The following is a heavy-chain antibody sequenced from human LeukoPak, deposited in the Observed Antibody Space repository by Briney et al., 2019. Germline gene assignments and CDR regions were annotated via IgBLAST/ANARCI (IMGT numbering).Heavy chain of an antibody. CDR3: AKDRPNYYDSSGHYYRRDGDY. CDR1: GFTFSSHA. D-gene: IGHD3-22*01. V-gene: IGHV3-23*01. CDR2: VSGSGGYT. Sequence: PGGSLRLSCAASGFTFSSHAMSWVRQAPGKGLEWVSSVSGSGGYTYYAGSVKGRFTISRDNSKNTLYLQMNSLRAGDTAIYYCAKDRPNYYDSSGHYYRRDGDYWGQGTLVTVSS. J-gene: IGHJ4*02.